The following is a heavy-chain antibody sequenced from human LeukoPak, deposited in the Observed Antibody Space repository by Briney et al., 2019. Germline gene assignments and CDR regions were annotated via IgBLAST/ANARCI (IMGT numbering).Heavy chain of an antibody. Sequence: SETLSLTCAVYGGSFSGYYWSWIRQPPGKRLEWIGEINHSGSTNYNPSLKSRVTISVDTSKNQFSLKLSSVTAADTAVYYCASYGDYVYDYWGQGTLVTVSS. CDR1: GGSFSGYY. CDR3: ASYGDYVYDY. CDR2: INHSGST. D-gene: IGHD4-17*01. V-gene: IGHV4-34*01. J-gene: IGHJ4*02.